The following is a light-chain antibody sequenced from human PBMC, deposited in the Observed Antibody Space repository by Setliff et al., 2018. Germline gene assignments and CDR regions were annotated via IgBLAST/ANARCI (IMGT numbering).Light chain of an antibody. CDR3: SSYAGSNNYV. V-gene: IGLV2-8*01. CDR2: EVS. J-gene: IGLJ1*01. CDR1: RRDIGSYNF. Sequence: QSALTQPASVSGSPGQSITISCTGTRRDIGSYNFVSWYQQHPGKAPKLMIYEVSKWPSGVPDRFSGSKSGNTASLTVSGPQAEDEADYYCSSYAGSNNYVFGTGTKVTVL.